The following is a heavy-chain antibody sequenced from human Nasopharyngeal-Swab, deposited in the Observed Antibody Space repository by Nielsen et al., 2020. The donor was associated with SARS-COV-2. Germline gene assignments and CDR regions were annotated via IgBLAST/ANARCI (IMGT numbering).Heavy chain of an antibody. Sequence: WVRQAPGQGLDLILLINPNSGGTNYAQKFQGWVTMTRDTSISTAYMELSRLRSDDTAVYYCARDGSGYSYASFYYYYYGMDVWGQGTTVTVSS. CDR3: ARDGSGYSYASFYYYYYGMDV. CDR2: INPNSGGT. V-gene: IGHV1-2*04. J-gene: IGHJ6*02. D-gene: IGHD5-18*01.